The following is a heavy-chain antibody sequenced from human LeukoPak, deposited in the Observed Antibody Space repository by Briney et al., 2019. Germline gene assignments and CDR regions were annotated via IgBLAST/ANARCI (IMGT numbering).Heavy chain of an antibody. CDR3: ARDTHYYGSGSYAADYYYMDV. D-gene: IGHD3-10*01. CDR2: IIPIFGTA. J-gene: IGHJ6*03. CDR1: GGTFSSYA. Sequence: ASVKVSCKASGGTFSSYAISWVRQAPGQGLEWMGGIIPIFGTANYAQKFQGRVTITADESTSTAYMELSSLRSEDTAVYYCARDTHYYGSGSYAADYYYMDVWGKGTTVTVSS. V-gene: IGHV1-69*13.